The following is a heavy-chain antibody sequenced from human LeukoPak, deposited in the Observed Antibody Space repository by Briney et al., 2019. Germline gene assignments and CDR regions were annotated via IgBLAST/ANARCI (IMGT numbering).Heavy chain of an antibody. D-gene: IGHD4/OR15-4a*01. CDR3: STRVPNAFDI. Sequence: GGSLRLPCAASGFTFSGSAMHWVRQASGKGLEWVGRIRSRANSYATAYAASVKGRFTISRDDSKNTAYLQMNSLKTEDTAVYYCSTRVPNAFDIWGQGTMVTVSS. CDR1: GFTFSGSA. V-gene: IGHV3-73*01. CDR2: IRSRANSYAT. J-gene: IGHJ3*02.